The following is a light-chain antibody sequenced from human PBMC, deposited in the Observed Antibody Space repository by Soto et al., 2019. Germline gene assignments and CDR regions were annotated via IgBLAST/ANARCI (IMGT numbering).Light chain of an antibody. V-gene: IGLV2-14*03. CDR2: NVS. J-gene: IGLJ2*01. CDR3: SSYTSTSPPVI. CDR1: SSDIGGYNH. Sequence: QSALTQPASVSGSPGQSITISCTGASSDIGGYNHVSWYQQHPGKAPKLIIYNVSHRPSGVSTRFSGSKYGNTASLIIAGLQAEDEADYFCSSYTSTSPPVIFGGGTKVTVL.